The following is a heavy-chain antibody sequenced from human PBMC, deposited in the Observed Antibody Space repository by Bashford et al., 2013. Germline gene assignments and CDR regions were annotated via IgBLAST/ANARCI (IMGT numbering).Heavy chain of an antibody. J-gene: IGHJ6*02. CDR3: AREEIYNFKSSVFYYYGVDV. V-gene: IGHV1-46*01. CDR2: INPSDDTT. Sequence: WVRQAPGQGLEWLGVINPSDDTTKYAQRFHGRLTMTRDTSTSTVFMELSSLRSEDTAVYYCAREEIYNFKSSVFYYYGVDVWGQGTTVTVSS. D-gene: IGHD1-1*01.